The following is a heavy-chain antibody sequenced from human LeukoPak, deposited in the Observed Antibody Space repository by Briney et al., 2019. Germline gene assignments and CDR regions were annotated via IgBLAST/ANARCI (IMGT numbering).Heavy chain of an antibody. CDR1: GGSISSYY. Sequence: PSETLSLTCTVSGGSISSYYWSWIRQPPGKGLEWIGYIYYSGSTNYNPSLKSRVTISVDTSKNQFSLKLSSVTAADAAVYYCARDLAKGFDYWGQGTLVTVSS. J-gene: IGHJ4*02. V-gene: IGHV4-59*01. CDR3: ARDLAKGFDY. CDR2: IYYSGST.